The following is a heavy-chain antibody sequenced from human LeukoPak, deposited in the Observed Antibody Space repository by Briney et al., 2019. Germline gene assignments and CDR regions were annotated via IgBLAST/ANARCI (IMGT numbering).Heavy chain of an antibody. CDR1: GGFFSGYY. CDR3: ARLRTYYYDSSGRGWFDP. V-gene: IGHV4-34*01. J-gene: IGHJ5*02. CDR2: TNHSGST. Sequence: PSETLSLTCAVYGGFFSGYYWSWIRQPPGKGLEWIGETNHSGSTNYNPSLKSRVTISVDTSKNQFSLKLSSVTAADTAVYYCARLRTYYYDSSGRGWFDPWGQGTLVTVSS. D-gene: IGHD3-22*01.